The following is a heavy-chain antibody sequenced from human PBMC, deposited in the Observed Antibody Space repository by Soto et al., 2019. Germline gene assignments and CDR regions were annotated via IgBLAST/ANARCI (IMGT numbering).Heavy chain of an antibody. CDR3: ARRGSSSCYGY. CDR1: GGSISSSSYY. J-gene: IGHJ4*02. CDR2: IYYSGST. D-gene: IGHD6-13*01. Sequence: QLQLQESGPGLVKPSETLSLTCTVSGGSISSSSYYWGWIRQPPGKGLEWIGSIYYSGSTYYNPSLKSRVTISVDTSKNQFSLKLRSVTAADTAVYYCARRGSSSCYGYWGQGTLVIVSS. V-gene: IGHV4-39*01.